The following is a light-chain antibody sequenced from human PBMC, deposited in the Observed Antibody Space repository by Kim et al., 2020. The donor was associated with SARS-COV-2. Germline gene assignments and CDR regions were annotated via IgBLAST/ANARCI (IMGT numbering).Light chain of an antibody. V-gene: IGKV3-15*01. Sequence: EIVMTQSPATLSVSPGERATLSCRASQSVNNNLAWYQQKPGQAPRLLIYGASTRATGIPARFSGSGSGTEFTLTISSLQSEDFTVYYCQQYNSWPLTFGGGTKLEI. CDR3: QQYNSWPLT. CDR2: GAS. CDR1: QSVNNN. J-gene: IGKJ4*01.